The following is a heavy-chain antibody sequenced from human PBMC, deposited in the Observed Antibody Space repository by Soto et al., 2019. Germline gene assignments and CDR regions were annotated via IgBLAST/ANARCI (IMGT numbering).Heavy chain of an antibody. Sequence: SETLSLTCTVSGGSISSSSYYWGWIRQPPGKGLEWIGSIYYSGSTYYNPSLKSRVTISVDTSKSQFSLKLSSVTAADTAVYYCARSPYRYDFWSGYYTYNWFDPWGQGTLVTVSS. CDR1: GGSISSSSYY. J-gene: IGHJ5*02. V-gene: IGHV4-39*01. D-gene: IGHD3-3*01. CDR3: ARSPYRYDFWSGYYTYNWFDP. CDR2: IYYSGST.